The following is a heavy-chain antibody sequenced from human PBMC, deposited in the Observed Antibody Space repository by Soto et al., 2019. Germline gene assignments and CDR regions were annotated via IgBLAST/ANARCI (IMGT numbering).Heavy chain of an antibody. D-gene: IGHD3-10*01. CDR3: AAFHVLLWFGESPNRHLQY. J-gene: IGHJ4*02. CDR1: GGSFSGYY. Sequence: QVHLQQWGAGQLKPSETLSLTCAVYGGSFSGYYWSWIRQPPGKGLEWIGEINHSGSTNYSPSLKSRVAISVDTSKNQCSLTLSSVTAADKAVYYCAAFHVLLWFGESPNRHLQYWGQGTLVTVSS. CDR2: INHSGST. V-gene: IGHV4-34*01.